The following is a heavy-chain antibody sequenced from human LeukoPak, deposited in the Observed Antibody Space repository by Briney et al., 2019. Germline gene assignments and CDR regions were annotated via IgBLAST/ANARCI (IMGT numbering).Heavy chain of an antibody. V-gene: IGHV3-23*01. CDR1: GFTFSSYA. J-gene: IGHJ4*02. Sequence: PGGSLRLSCAASGFTFSSYAMSWVRQAPGKGLEWVSAISGSGGSTYYADSVKGRFTISRDNSKNTLYLQTNSLRAEDTAVYYCAKAYSTTPDYLDDYWGQGTLVTVSS. CDR3: AKAYSTTPDYLDDY. D-gene: IGHD4-11*01. CDR2: ISGSGGST.